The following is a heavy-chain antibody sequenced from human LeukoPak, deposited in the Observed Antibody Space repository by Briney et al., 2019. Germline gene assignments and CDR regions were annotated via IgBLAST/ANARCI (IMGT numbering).Heavy chain of an antibody. CDR1: GFTFSSYS. CDR2: ISGSGT. CDR3: ARDPNGDYIGTFDM. J-gene: IGHJ3*02. Sequence: GGSLRLSCAASGFTFSSYSMNWVRQAPGKGLEWVSSISGSGTQYADSVQGRFAISRDNSKNTLYLQMNSLRVEDTAVYFCARDPNGDYIGTFDMWGRGTMVSVSS. D-gene: IGHD4-17*01. V-gene: IGHV3-21*04.